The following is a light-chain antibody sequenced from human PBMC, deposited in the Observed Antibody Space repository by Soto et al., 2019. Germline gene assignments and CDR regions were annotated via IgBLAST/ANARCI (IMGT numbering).Light chain of an antibody. CDR2: DVN. J-gene: IGLJ2*01. V-gene: IGLV2-14*03. CDR3: SSYTSSNTII. Sequence: QSALTQPASVSGSPGQSITISCTGTSSDIGGYNYVSWYQHHPGKAPKLMIYDVNNRPSGVSDRFSGSKSGNTASLTISNLQTEDEVDYYCSSYTSSNTIIFGGGTKLTVL. CDR1: SSDIGGYNY.